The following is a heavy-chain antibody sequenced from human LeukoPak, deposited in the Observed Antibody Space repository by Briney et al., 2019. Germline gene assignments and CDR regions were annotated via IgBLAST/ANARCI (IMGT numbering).Heavy chain of an antibody. V-gene: IGHV1-2*02. J-gene: IGHJ4*02. CDR3: ARVFDTAMVIFDY. Sequence: ASVKVSCKASGYTFTVYYMHWVRQAPGQGLEWMGWINPNSGGTNYAQKFQGRVTMTRDTSISTAYMELSRLRSDDTAVYYCARVFDTAMVIFDYWGQGTLVTVSS. CDR1: GYTFTVYY. CDR2: INPNSGGT. D-gene: IGHD5-18*01.